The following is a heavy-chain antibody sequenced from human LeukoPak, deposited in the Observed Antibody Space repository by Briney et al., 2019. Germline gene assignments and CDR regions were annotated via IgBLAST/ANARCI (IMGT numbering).Heavy chain of an antibody. CDR3: ALGMAYYYGMDV. Sequence: GGSLILSCAASGFTFSDCYMSWIRQAPGKGLEWVSYISSSGSTIYYADSVKGRFTISRDNAKNSLYLQMNSLRAEDTAVYYCALGMAYYYGMDVWGQGTTVTVSS. V-gene: IGHV3-11*04. CDR1: GFTFSDCY. D-gene: IGHD5-24*01. J-gene: IGHJ6*02. CDR2: ISSSGSTI.